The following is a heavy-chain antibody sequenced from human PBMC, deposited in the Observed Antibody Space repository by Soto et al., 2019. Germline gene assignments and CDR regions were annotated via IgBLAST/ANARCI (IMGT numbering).Heavy chain of an antibody. CDR3: AKDCRYPNMEGAGTRDH. D-gene: IGHD6-13*01. J-gene: IGHJ4*02. CDR1: GCTFRNYD. V-gene: IGHV3-23*01. Sequence: GGSLRLSCAASGCTFRNYDMSWVLQAPGRGLEWVSGITDSGRSTDYADSVRGRFTISRDNSKNTLYLQMNSLRAEDTALYYCAKDCRYPNMEGAGTRDHWGQGTLVTVSS. CDR2: ITDSGRST.